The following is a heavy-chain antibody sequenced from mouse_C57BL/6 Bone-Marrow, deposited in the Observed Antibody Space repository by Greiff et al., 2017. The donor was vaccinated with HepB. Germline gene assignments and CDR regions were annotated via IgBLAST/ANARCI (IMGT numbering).Heavy chain of an antibody. J-gene: IGHJ1*03. CDR2: IDPETGGT. CDR3: TRWPFTTVVATRYFDV. Sequence: VKLMESGAELVRPGASVTLSCKASGYTFTDYEMHWVKQTPVHGLEWIGAIDPETGGTAYNQKFKGKAILTADKSSSTAYMELRSLTSEDSAVYYCTRWPFTTVVATRYFDVWGTGTTVTVSS. D-gene: IGHD1-1*01. CDR1: GYTFTDYE. V-gene: IGHV1-15*01.